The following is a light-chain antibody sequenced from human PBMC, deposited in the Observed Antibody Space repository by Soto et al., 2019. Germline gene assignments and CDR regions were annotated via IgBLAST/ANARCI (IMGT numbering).Light chain of an antibody. V-gene: IGLV3-21*04. CDR3: QVWDSSSDHRVV. Sequence: SYELTQPPSVSVAPGKTARITCGGNNIGSKSVHWYQQKPGQAPVRVIYYDSDRPSGIPERFSGSNSGNTATLTISRVEAGDEADYYCQVWDSSSDHRVVFGGGTQLTV. J-gene: IGLJ2*01. CDR1: NIGSKS. CDR2: YDS.